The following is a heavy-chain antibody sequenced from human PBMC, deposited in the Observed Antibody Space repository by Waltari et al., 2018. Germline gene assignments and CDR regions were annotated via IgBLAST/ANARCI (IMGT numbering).Heavy chain of an antibody. V-gene: IGHV3-33*08. CDR2: IWYDGSNK. J-gene: IGHJ4*02. CDR3: ASRSPALDY. Sequence: QVQLVESGGGVVQPGRSLRLSCAASGFTFSSYGMHWVRQAPGKGLEWVAVIWYDGSNKYYADSVKGRVTISRDNSKNTLYLQMNSLRADDTAMYYCASRSPALDYWGQGTLVTVSS. CDR1: GFTFSSYG.